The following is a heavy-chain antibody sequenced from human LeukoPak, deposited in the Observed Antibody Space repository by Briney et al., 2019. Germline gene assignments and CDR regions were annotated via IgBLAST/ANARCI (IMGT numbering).Heavy chain of an antibody. CDR3: ATGMYQKYSGYDYWFDP. Sequence: ASVKVSCKVSGYTLTELSMHWVRQAPGKGLEWMGGFDPEDGETIYAQKFQGRVTMTEDTSTDTAYMELSSLRSEDTAVYYCATGMYQKYSGYDYWFDPWGQGTLVTVSS. D-gene: IGHD5-12*01. V-gene: IGHV1-24*01. J-gene: IGHJ5*02. CDR2: FDPEDGET. CDR1: GYTLTELS.